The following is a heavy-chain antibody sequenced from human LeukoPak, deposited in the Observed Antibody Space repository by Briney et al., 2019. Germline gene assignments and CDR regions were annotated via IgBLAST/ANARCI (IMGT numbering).Heavy chain of an antibody. D-gene: IGHD5-24*01. CDR1: GGSFSGYY. Sequence: SETLSLTCAVYGGSFSGYYWSWIRQPPGKGLEWIGEINHSGSTNYNPSLKSRVTRSVDTSKNQFSLKLSSVTAADTAVYYCARGRRRDGYNSPYDYWGQGTLVTVSS. V-gene: IGHV4-34*01. CDR2: INHSGST. J-gene: IGHJ4*02. CDR3: ARGRRRDGYNSPYDY.